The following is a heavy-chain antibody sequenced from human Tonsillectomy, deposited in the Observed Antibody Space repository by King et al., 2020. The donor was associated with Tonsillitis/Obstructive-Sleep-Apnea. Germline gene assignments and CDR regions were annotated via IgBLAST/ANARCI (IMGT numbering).Heavy chain of an antibody. CDR3: ARDDVVGRYIDS. V-gene: IGHV1-46*01. D-gene: IGHD1-14*01. CDR2: NNPSSGVT. Sequence: QLVQSGAEVKTPGASVRVSCRASGYTFTEFYIHWVRQARGQGLEWLGINNPSSGVTTYAQKFQGRVTMTSDTSANTVYLELSSLRSEDTAVYYCARDDVVGRYIDSWGQGTLVTVSS. CDR1: GYTFTEFY. J-gene: IGHJ4*02.